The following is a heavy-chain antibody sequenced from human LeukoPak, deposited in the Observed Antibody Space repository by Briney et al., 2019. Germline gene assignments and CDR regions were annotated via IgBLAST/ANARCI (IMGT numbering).Heavy chain of an antibody. D-gene: IGHD5-18*01. CDR2: FYSGGST. CDR1: GFTVSSNY. V-gene: IGHV3-53*01. Sequence: GGSLRLSCAASGFTVSSNYMSWVRQAPGNGLEWVSVFYSGGSTYYADSVKDRFTISRDDSKNTLYLQMNSLKTEDTAVYYCTTYRSGAFDYWGQGTLVTVSS. J-gene: IGHJ4*02. CDR3: TTYRSGAFDY.